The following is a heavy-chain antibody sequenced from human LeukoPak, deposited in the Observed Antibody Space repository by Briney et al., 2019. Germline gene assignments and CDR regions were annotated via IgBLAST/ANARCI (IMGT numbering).Heavy chain of an antibody. J-gene: IGHJ6*03. CDR3: AREDSGSYYNYYYFYMDV. Sequence: SETLSLTCSISGGSFSSYFWSWVRQPAGKGLEWIGRIYPSGNTNYNPSLKSRVTLSVDTSKTQFSLRLSSVTAADTAVYYCAREDSGSYYNYYYFYMDVWGKGTTVTISS. D-gene: IGHD3-10*01. CDR1: GGSFSSYF. CDR2: IYPSGNT. V-gene: IGHV4-4*07.